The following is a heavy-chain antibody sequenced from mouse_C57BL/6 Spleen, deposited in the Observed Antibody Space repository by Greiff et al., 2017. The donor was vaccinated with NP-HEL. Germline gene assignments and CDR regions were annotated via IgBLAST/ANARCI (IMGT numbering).Heavy chain of an antibody. Sequence: VQLQQSGPELVKPGASVKISCKASGYAFSSSWMNWVKQRPGKGLEWIGRIYPGDGDTNYNGKFKGKATLTADKSSSTAYMQLSSLTSEDSAVYCCAKYYGSSYGFAYWGQGTLVTVSA. CDR2: IYPGDGDT. CDR1: GYAFSSSW. J-gene: IGHJ3*01. CDR3: AKYYGSSYGFAY. D-gene: IGHD1-1*01. V-gene: IGHV1-82*01.